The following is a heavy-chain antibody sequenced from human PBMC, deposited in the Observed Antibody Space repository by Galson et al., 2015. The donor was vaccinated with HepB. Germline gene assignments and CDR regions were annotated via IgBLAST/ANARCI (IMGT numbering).Heavy chain of an antibody. CDR3: ARESLWFGEPHDAFDI. Sequence: SVKVSCKASGYTFTSYGISWVRQAPGQGLEWMGWISAYNGNTNYAQKLQGRVTMTTDTSTSTAYMELRSLRSDDTAVYYCARESLWFGEPHDAFDIWGQGTMVTVSS. J-gene: IGHJ3*02. V-gene: IGHV1-18*01. CDR2: ISAYNGNT. CDR1: GYTFTSYG. D-gene: IGHD3-10*01.